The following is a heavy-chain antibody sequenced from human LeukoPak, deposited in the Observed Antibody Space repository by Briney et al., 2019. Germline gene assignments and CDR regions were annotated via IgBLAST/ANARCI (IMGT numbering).Heavy chain of an antibody. D-gene: IGHD4-17*01. V-gene: IGHV3-20*04. CDR1: GFTFEDDG. Sequence: PGGSLRLSCTVSGFTFEDDGMNWVRQVPGKEPEWVSGLNWNGGGRRYGDSGKGRFIISRDNAKGVLYLQLNDMRVADTALYSCARDAVPSGRSWFDPWGQGTLVTVSS. CDR2: LNWNGGGR. J-gene: IGHJ5*02. CDR3: ARDAVPSGRSWFDP.